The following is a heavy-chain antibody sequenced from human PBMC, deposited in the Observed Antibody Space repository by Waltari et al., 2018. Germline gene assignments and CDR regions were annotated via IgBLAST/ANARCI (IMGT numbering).Heavy chain of an antibody. CDR3: VRAVDS. CDR2: INPEGSGK. CDR1: GFSISTYW. J-gene: IGHJ4*02. Sequence: EVQVVASGGGLVQPGGSLRLSCAASGFSISTYWMSWVRPAPGKVPDGVASINPEGSGKYYVDSVKGRFSISRDNAKNSLSLQRNSLRAEDTAMYYCVRAVDSWGQGTLVTVSS. V-gene: IGHV3-7*01.